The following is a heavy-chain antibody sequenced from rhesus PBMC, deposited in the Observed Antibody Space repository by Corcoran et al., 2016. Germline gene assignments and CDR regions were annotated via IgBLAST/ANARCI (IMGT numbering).Heavy chain of an antibody. CDR1: GGSISSSYW. D-gene: IGHD3-28*01. CDR3: ARENYGSGYYYFDY. CDR2: IYGRGGST. J-gene: IGHJ4*01. Sequence: QVQLQESGPGLVKPSETLSLTCAVSGGSISSSYWWSWIRQPPGKGLEWIGRIYGRGGSTEYTPSLKSRVTVSIDTSKNPFSLKLSSVTAAATAVYYCARENYGSGYYYFDYWGQGVLVTVSS. V-gene: IGHV4-93*01.